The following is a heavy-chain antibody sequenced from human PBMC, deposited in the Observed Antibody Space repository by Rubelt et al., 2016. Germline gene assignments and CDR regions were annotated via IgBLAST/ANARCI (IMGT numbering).Heavy chain of an antibody. J-gene: IGHJ6*02. V-gene: IGHV3-74*02. Sequence: VQLVESGGGVVQPGRSLRLSCAASGFTFSNYGMHWVRQAPGKGLVWVSRINSDGITTTYADSVKGRFTISRDNARNTLYLEMNSLRAEDTAVYYCARVLRGYSYGYYYYGMDVWGQGTTVTVSS. CDR3: ARVLRGYSYGYYYYGMDV. D-gene: IGHD5-18*01. CDR1: GFTFSNYG. CDR2: INSDGITT.